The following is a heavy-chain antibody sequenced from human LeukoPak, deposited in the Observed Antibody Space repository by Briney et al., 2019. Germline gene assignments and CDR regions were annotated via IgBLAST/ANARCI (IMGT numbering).Heavy chain of an antibody. CDR3: ARRFAPSRNDAFDI. CDR2: IYYSGST. D-gene: IGHD3-10*01. Sequence: SETLSLTCTVSGGSISSSSYYWGWIRQPPGKGLEWIGSIYYSGSTYYNPSLKSRVTISVDTSKNQFSLKLSSVTAADTAVYYCARRFAPSRNDAFDIWGQGTMVTVSS. V-gene: IGHV4-39*01. J-gene: IGHJ3*02. CDR1: GGSISSSSYY.